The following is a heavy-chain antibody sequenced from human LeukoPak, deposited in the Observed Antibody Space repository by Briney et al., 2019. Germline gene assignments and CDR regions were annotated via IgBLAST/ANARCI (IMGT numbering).Heavy chain of an antibody. J-gene: IGHJ4*02. CDR1: GYTLTELS. CDR2: FGPEDGET. V-gene: IGHV1-24*01. CDR3: ATGGYGSGSLDY. D-gene: IGHD3-10*01. Sequence: GASVKVSCKVSGYTLTELSMHWVRQAPGKGLEWMGGFGPEDGETIYAQKFQGRVTMTEDTSTDTAYMELSSLRSEDTAVYYCATGGYGSGSLDYWGQGTLVTVSS.